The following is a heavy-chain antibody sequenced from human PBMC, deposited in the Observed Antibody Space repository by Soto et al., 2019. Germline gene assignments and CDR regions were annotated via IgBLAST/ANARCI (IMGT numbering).Heavy chain of an antibody. CDR1: GGTFSSYA. CDR2: IIPIFGTA. D-gene: IGHD2-15*01. Sequence: SVKVSCKASGGTFSSYAISWVRQAPGQGLEWMGGIIPIFGTANYAQKFQGRVTITADESTSTAYMELSSLRSEDTAVYYCASRDILVVVAAYGMDVWGQGTTVTVS. J-gene: IGHJ6*02. CDR3: ASRDILVVVAAYGMDV. V-gene: IGHV1-69*13.